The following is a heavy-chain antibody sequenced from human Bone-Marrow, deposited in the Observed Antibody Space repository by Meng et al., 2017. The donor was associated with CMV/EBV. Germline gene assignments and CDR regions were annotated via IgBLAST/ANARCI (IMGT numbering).Heavy chain of an antibody. D-gene: IGHD2-2*01. J-gene: IGHJ3*02. CDR2: IYYSGST. Sequence: SETLSLTCTVSGGSISSYYWSWIRQPPGKGLEWIGYIYYSGSTNYNPSLKSRVTISVDTSKNQFSLKLSSVTAADTAVYYCARALYCSSTSCYLYAFDIWGQGTMVTVSS. V-gene: IGHV4-59*01. CDR1: GGSISSYY. CDR3: ARALYCSSTSCYLYAFDI.